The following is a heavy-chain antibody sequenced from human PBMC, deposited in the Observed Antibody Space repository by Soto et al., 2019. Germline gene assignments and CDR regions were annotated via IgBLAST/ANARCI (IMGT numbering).Heavy chain of an antibody. CDR1: VDSINNRSYY. J-gene: IGHJ4*02. CDR3: ARQRTSVVTQAYFDS. CDR2: IYYSGST. D-gene: IGHD2-21*02. V-gene: IGHV4-39*01. Sequence: SETLSLTCTVTVDSINNRSYYLGWIRQPPGKGLEWIGSIYYSGSTYNNPSLKSRVSMSVDTSKNQLSLKLRSVNAADTALYYCARQRTSVVTQAYFDSWGQGSLVTVSS.